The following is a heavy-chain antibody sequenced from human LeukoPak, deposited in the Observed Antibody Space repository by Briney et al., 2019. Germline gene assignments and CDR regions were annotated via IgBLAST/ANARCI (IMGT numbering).Heavy chain of an antibody. Sequence: PGGSLRLSSAASGFSFSVYEMHWVRQAPGKGLEWISDISSSGTTTYYADSVKGRFTISRDNAKNSLYLQMNSLRAEDTAVYYCTTPTVASNFDYWGQGTLVTVSS. V-gene: IGHV3-48*03. CDR2: ISSSGTTT. CDR1: GFSFSVYE. J-gene: IGHJ4*02. D-gene: IGHD6-19*01. CDR3: TTPTVASNFDY.